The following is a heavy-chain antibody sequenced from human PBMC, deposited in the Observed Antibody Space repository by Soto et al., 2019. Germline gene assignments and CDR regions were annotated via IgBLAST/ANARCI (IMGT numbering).Heavy chain of an antibody. CDR1: GLTFTIYS. Sequence: EVQLVESGGDLIQPGGSLRLSCAASGLTFTIYSMNWVRQAPGKGLEWVSYISYNGGQIAYADSVQGRFTVSRDNAKNSLYLQMNSLRDEDTAIYYCVVDRYTTTPMFHGNYWGQGTLVRVSS. D-gene: IGHD3-10*02. V-gene: IGHV3-48*02. CDR2: ISYNGGQI. J-gene: IGHJ4*02. CDR3: VVDRYTTTPMFHGNY.